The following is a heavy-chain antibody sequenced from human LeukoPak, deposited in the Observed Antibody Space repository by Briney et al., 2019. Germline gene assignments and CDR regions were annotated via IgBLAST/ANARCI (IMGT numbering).Heavy chain of an antibody. CDR1: GGSMSSYY. D-gene: IGHD3-10*01. V-gene: IGHV4-59*01. J-gene: IGHJ4*02. CDR3: ARYLSSGLDY. Sequence: SETLSLTCTDSGGSMSSYYWSWIRQPPGRGLEWIAFIYYSGSTSYNPSLKSRVTISVDTSKNQFSLKLSSVTAADTAVYYCARYLSSGLDYWGQGTLVTVSS. CDR2: IYYSGST.